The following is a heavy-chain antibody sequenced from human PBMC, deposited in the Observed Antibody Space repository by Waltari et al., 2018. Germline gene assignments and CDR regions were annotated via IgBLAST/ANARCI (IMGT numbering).Heavy chain of an antibody. CDR2: SNTSGCSR. V-gene: IGHV1-46*01. D-gene: IGHD6-19*01. CDR3: VRDGINRSTWQWLVRGDVDY. Sequence: QVQLVQSGAEVKKPGASVEVSYKASGCTFTSYYMQWLRQAPGHGLEWMGISNTSGCSRRLVEKFQGRVQMTRETSTSTVDMVLLSLTSEDSGVDYCVRDGINRSTWQWLVRGDVDYWGQGILVTVSS. CDR1: GCTFTSYY. J-gene: IGHJ4*02.